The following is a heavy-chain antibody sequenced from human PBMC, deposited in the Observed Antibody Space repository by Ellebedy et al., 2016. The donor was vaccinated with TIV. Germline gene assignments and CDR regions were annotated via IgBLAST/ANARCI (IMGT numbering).Heavy chain of an antibody. CDR3: ARDAGLDELLSYFDY. CDR1: GFTFSPYA. D-gene: IGHD2-15*01. CDR2: ISNNGDNK. V-gene: IGHV3-30*04. Sequence: PGGSLRLSCAASGFTFSPYAMHWVRQAPGKGLEWVALISNNGDNKYYADSVQGRFTISRDNSKGTLFLQMTSLTAEDTALYYCARDAGLDELLSYFDYWGQGTLVTVSS. J-gene: IGHJ4*02.